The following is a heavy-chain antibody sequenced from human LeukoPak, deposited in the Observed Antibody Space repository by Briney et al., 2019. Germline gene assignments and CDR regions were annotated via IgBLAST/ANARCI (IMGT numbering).Heavy chain of an antibody. D-gene: IGHD6-6*01. J-gene: IGHJ4*02. Sequence: SETLSLTCTVSGGSISSYYWSWIRQPPGKGLEWIGYIYYSGSTNYNPSLKSRVTISVDTSKNQFSLKLNSVTAADTAVYYCARDPSSSSEPYYFDYWGQGTLVTVSS. CDR1: GGSISSYY. V-gene: IGHV4-59*01. CDR2: IYYSGST. CDR3: ARDPSSSSEPYYFDY.